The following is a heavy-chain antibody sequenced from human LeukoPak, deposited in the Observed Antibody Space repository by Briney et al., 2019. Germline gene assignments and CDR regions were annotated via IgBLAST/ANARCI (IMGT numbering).Heavy chain of an antibody. J-gene: IGHJ4*02. CDR1: GFTLNNYA. CDR3: ARGTTDLDY. Sequence: GGSLRLSCAASGFTLNNYAMNWVRQAPGKGLEWVSLISSSGDATYYADSAQGRFTISRDNSRNTLYLHIDSLRVEDTATYYCARGTTDLDYWGQGTRVIVSS. CDR2: ISSSGDAT. D-gene: IGHD1-14*01. V-gene: IGHV3-23*01.